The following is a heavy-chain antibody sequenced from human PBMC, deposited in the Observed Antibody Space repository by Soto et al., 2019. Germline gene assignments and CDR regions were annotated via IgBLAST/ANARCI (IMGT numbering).Heavy chain of an antibody. D-gene: IGHD6-13*01. CDR3: ARGFSAGKGSTPDF. Sequence: GGSLRLSCAASGFTFSSFAMSWVRQAPGKGLDWVSAISGSGGSTYSADSVKGRFTISRDNSKNTLYLQMSSLRAEDTAVYYCARGFSAGKGSTPDFWGQGSLVTVSS. J-gene: IGHJ4*02. V-gene: IGHV3-23*01. CDR1: GFTFSSFA. CDR2: ISGSGGST.